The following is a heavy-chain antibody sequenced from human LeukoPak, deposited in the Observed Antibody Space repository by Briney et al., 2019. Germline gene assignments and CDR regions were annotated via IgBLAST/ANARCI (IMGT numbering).Heavy chain of an antibody. V-gene: IGHV1-24*01. CDR3: ATLRYSSSWVTWRY. J-gene: IGHJ4*02. CDR1: GYALTELS. CDR2: FDPEDGET. D-gene: IGHD6-13*01. Sequence: ASVKVSCKVSGYALTELSMHWVRQAPGKGLEWMGGFDPEDGETIYAQKFQGRVTMTEDTSTDTAYMELSSLRSEDTAVYYCATLRYSSSWVTWRYWGQGTLVTVSS.